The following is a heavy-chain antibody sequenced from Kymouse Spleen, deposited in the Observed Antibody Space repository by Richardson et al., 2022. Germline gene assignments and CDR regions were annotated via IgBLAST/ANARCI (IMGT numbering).Heavy chain of an antibody. CDR1: GGSFSGYY. CDR2: INHSGST. CDR3: ARDPWQLVFDY. Sequence: QVQLQQWGAGLLKPSETLSLTCAVYGGSFSGYYWSWIRQPPGKGLEWIGEINHSGSTNYNPSLKSRVTISVDTSKNQFSLKLSSVTAADTAVYYCARDPWQLVFDYWGQGTLVTVSS. V-gene: IGHV4-34*01. J-gene: IGHJ4*02. D-gene: IGHD6-6*01.